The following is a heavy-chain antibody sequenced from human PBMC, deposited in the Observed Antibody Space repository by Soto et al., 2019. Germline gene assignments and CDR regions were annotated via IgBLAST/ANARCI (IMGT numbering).Heavy chain of an antibody. CDR2: ISYDGSNK. D-gene: IGHD3-22*01. J-gene: IGHJ4*02. V-gene: IGHV3-30*18. CDR1: GFTFSSYG. CDR3: ANLVVVIPA. Sequence: GGSLRLSCAASGFTFSSYGMHWVRQAPGKGLEWVAVISYDGSNKYYADSVKGRFTISRDNSKNTLYLQMNSLRAEDTAVYYCANLVVVIPAWGQGTLVTVSS.